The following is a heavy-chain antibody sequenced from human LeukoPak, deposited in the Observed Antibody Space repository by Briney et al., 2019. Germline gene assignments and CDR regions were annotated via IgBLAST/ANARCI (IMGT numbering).Heavy chain of an antibody. J-gene: IGHJ4*02. D-gene: IGHD4-17*01. CDR3: ARRAHYGYYFDY. Sequence: SETLSLTCTVSGGSISSSSYYWGWIRQPPGKGLEWIGTIYYSGSTYYNPSLKSRVTISADTSKNEFSLKLSSVTASDTAVYYCARRAHYGYYFDYWGQGTLVTVSS. CDR2: IYYSGST. V-gene: IGHV4-39*01. CDR1: GGSISSSSYY.